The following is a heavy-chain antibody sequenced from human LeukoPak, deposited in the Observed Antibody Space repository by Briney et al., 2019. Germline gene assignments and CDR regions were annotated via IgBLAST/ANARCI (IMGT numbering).Heavy chain of an antibody. V-gene: IGHV3-30*02. CDR2: IRYDGSNK. J-gene: IGHJ4*02. D-gene: IGHD5-18*01. CDR3: ARGGYNYGPVFDY. Sequence: GGSLRLSCAASGFTFSSYGMHWVRQAPGKGLEWVAFIRYDGSNKYYADSVKGRFTISRDNSKNTLYLQMNSLRAEDTAVYYCARGGYNYGPVFDYWGQGTLVTVSS. CDR1: GFTFSSYG.